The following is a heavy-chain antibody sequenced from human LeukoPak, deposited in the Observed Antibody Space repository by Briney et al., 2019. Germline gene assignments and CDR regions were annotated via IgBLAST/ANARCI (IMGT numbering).Heavy chain of an antibody. CDR2: IKQDGSEM. J-gene: IGHJ6*03. CDR1: GFTFTEYW. CDR3: AREAYCGGPSCFAVSYMDV. V-gene: IGHV3-7*01. D-gene: IGHD2-21*01. Sequence: GGSLRLSCEASGFTFTEYWMTWVRQAPGQRLEWVANIKQDGSEMYYLDSVEGRFTISRGNAKNSVYLQMNSLGVEDTAVYFCAREAYCGGPSCFAVSYMDVWGEGTTVTVSS.